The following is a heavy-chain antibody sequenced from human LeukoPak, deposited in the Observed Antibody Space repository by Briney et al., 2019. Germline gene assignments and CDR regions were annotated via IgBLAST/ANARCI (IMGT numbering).Heavy chain of an antibody. CDR3: ARGNYDFWSGYPPNY. J-gene: IGHJ4*02. CDR2: IYYSGST. CDR1: GGSISSGDYY. V-gene: IGHV4-30-4*01. Sequence: SETLSLTCTVSGGSISSGDYYWSWIRQPPGKGLEWIGYIYYSGSTYYNPSLKSRVTISVDTSKNQFSLKLSSVTAADTAVYYCARGNYDFWSGYPPNYWGQGTLVTVSS. D-gene: IGHD3-3*01.